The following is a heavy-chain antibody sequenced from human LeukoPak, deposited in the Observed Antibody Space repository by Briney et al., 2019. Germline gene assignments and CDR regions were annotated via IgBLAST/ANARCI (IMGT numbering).Heavy chain of an antibody. CDR3: ARHVTPWFGELLGSFDY. D-gene: IGHD3-10*01. Sequence: SETLSLTCAVYGGSFSGYYWSWIRQPPGKGLEWIGEINHSGSTNYNPSLKSRVTISVDTSKNQFSLKLSSVTAADAAVYYCARHVTPWFGELLGSFDYWGQGTLDTVSS. J-gene: IGHJ4*02. CDR2: INHSGST. CDR1: GGSFSGYY. V-gene: IGHV4-34*01.